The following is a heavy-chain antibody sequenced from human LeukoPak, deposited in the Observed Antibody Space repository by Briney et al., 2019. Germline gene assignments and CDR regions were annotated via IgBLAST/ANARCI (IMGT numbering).Heavy chain of an antibody. J-gene: IGHJ6*03. CDR2: IDNDGRSS. CDR1: GFTFTRHW. CDR3: ARGGVGSSGYVDYYYYNMDV. Sequence: GGSLRLSCEASGFTFTRHWMHWVRQTPGRGLVWVSRIDNDGRSSTYADSVKGRFTISRDSAKNTVYLQMTSLRDEDTAVYYCARGGVGSSGYVDYYYYNMDVWGKGTAVTVSS. V-gene: IGHV3-74*01. D-gene: IGHD5-18*01.